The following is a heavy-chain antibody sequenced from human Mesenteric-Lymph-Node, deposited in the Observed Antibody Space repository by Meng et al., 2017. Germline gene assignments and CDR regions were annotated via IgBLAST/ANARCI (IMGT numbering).Heavy chain of an antibody. CDR1: GYTFTGYY. CDR3: ARWVSRIAAAGNDYYFDY. D-gene: IGHD6-13*01. J-gene: IGHJ4*02. CDR2: INPNSGGT. Sequence: ASVKVSCKASGYTFTGYYMHWVRQAPGQGLEWMGWINPNSGGTNYAQKFQGRVTMTRDTSISTAYMELSRLRSDDTAVYYCARWVSRIAAAGNDYYFDYWGQGTLVTVSS. V-gene: IGHV1-2*02.